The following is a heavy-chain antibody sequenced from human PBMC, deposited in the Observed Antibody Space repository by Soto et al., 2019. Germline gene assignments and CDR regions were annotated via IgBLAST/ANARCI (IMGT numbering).Heavy chain of an antibody. D-gene: IGHD3-3*01. Sequence: ESGGGVVQPGRSLRLSCAASGFTFSSYGMHWVRQAPGKGLEWVAVISYDGSNKYYADSVKGRFTISRDNSKNTLYLQMNSLRAEDTAVYYCAKDSAGYDFWSGYMFDPWGQGTLVTVSS. V-gene: IGHV3-30*18. J-gene: IGHJ5*02. CDR1: GFTFSSYG. CDR2: ISYDGSNK. CDR3: AKDSAGYDFWSGYMFDP.